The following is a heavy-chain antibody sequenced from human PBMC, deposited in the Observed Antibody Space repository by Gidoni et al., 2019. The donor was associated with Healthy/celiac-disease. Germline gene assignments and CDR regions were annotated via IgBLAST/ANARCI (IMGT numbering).Heavy chain of an antibody. CDR1: VFSFSSYA. J-gene: IGHJ4*02. Sequence: EVQLLESGGGLVQPGGSLRLSCAASVFSFSSYAMSWVRLAQGKGLEWVSAISGSGGSTYYEDSVKGRFTISRDNAKNTLYLQMNSLRAEDTAVYYCAKDVGILVGATPPVYWGQGTLVTVSS. V-gene: IGHV3-23*01. CDR2: ISGSGGST. CDR3: AKDVGILVGATPPVY. D-gene: IGHD1-26*01.